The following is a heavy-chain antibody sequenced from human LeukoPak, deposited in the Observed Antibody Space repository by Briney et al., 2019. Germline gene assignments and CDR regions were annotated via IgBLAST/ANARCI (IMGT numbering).Heavy chain of an antibody. J-gene: IGHJ3*02. CDR2: IYTSGST. CDR3: ARVRFLESYDAFDI. V-gene: IGHV4-61*02. D-gene: IGHD3-3*01. Sequence: SQTLSLTCTVSGGSISSGSYYWSWIRQPAGKGLEWIGRIYTSGSTNSNPSLKSRVTISVDTSKNQFSLKLNSVTAADTAVYYCARVRFLESYDAFDIWGQGTMVTVSS. CDR1: GGSISSGSYY.